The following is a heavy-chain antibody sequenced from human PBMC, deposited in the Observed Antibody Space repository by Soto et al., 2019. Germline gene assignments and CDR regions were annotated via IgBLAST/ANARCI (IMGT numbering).Heavy chain of an antibody. Sequence: EVQLLESGGGLVQPGGSLRLSCAASGFSFSSYAMGWVRQAPVKGLEWVSSLSGRSGSRYADSVKGRFTISRDNSKNTLYLKMDSLRAEDTAVYYCAKGYSSGWSEGYLDYWGQGIPVTVSP. V-gene: IGHV3-23*01. J-gene: IGHJ4*02. CDR1: GFSFSSYA. D-gene: IGHD6-19*01. CDR3: AKGYSSGWSEGYLDY. CDR2: LSGRSGSR.